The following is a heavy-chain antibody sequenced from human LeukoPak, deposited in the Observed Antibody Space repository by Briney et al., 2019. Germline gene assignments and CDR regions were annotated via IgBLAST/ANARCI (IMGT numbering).Heavy chain of an antibody. CDR3: TTELDVRPNHY. V-gene: IGHV3-15*01. CDR2: IKRKSDGGTT. Sequence: GGSLRLSCAASGFTFRSYAMTWVRQAPGKGLEWVGRIKRKSDGGTTDYAAPVKGRFTISRDDSKNTLYLQMNSLKSEDTAVYYCTTELDVRPNHYWGQGTLVTVSS. J-gene: IGHJ4*02. D-gene: IGHD1-14*01. CDR1: GFTFRSYA.